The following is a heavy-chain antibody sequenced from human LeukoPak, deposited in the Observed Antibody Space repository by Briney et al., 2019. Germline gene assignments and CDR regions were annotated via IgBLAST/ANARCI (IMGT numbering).Heavy chain of an antibody. Sequence: PSETLSLACTVSGGSISSYYWSWIRQPPGKGLEWIGYIYYSGSTNYNPSLKSRVTISLDTSKNQFSLKLSSVTAADTAVYYCARVYSSSWYDEDVGYYFDYWGQGTLVTVSS. D-gene: IGHD6-13*01. J-gene: IGHJ4*02. CDR1: GGSISSYY. V-gene: IGHV4-59*01. CDR3: ARVYSSSWYDEDVGYYFDY. CDR2: IYYSGST.